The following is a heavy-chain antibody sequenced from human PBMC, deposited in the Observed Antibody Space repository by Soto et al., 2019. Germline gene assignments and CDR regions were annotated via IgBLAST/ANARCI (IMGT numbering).Heavy chain of an antibody. D-gene: IGHD6-6*01. V-gene: IGHV4-30-2*01. CDR2: IYHSGST. CDR1: GGSIRSGCYS. CDR3: ARYSSSSNWFDP. Sequence: PSETPSLTCAVSGGSIRSGCYSWSWIRQPPGKGLEWIGYIYHSGSTYYNPSLKSRVTISVDRSKNQFSLKLSSVTAADTAVYYCARYSSSSNWFDPWGQGTLVTVSS. J-gene: IGHJ5*02.